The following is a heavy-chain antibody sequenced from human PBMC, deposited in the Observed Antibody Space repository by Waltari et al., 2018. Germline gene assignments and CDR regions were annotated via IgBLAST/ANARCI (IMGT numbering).Heavy chain of an antibody. V-gene: IGHV3-23*01. D-gene: IGHD2-2*01. CDR2: IASSGGSS. CDR1: GFTFSSYA. Sequence: EVQLLESGGGLVQPGGSLRLSCAASGFTFSSYAMTWVRQAPEKGMQWVSAIASSGGSSYYADSVKGRFTISRDNSKNTVYLQMNSLRAEDTAIYYCALLGSSTSWYPYCWIDPWGQGTLVTVSS. J-gene: IGHJ5*02. CDR3: ALLGSSTSWYPYCWIDP.